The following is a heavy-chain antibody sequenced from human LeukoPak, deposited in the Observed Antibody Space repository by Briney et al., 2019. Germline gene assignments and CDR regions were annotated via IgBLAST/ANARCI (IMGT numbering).Heavy chain of an antibody. CDR1: GDTFSSYA. D-gene: IGHD4-17*01. J-gene: IGHJ4*02. Sequence: SVKVSCKTSGDTFSSYAISWVRQAPGQGLEWMGGIIPSFVTADYAQKFQGRLSITTDESTNTAYMELSSLRSEDTAVYYCAKADWAYGDAREDYWGQGTLVTVSS. CDR3: AKADWAYGDAREDY. V-gene: IGHV1-69*05. CDR2: IIPSFVTA.